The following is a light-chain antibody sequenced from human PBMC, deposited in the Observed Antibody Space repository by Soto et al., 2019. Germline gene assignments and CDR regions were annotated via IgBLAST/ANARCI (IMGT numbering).Light chain of an antibody. CDR2: DVS. CDR3: CSYAGSYTQV. CDR1: SSDVGGYNY. J-gene: IGLJ1*01. V-gene: IGLV2-11*01. Sequence: QSVLTQPRSVSGSPGQSVTISCTGTSSDVGGYNYVSWYQQHPGKAPKLMIYDVSKRPSGVPDRFSGSKSGNTASLTISGLQADDEADYYCCSYAGSYTQVFGTGTKVTVL.